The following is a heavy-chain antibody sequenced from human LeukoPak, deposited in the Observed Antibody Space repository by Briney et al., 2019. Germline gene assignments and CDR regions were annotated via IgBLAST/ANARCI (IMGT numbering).Heavy chain of an antibody. J-gene: IGHJ4*02. D-gene: IGHD3-22*01. CDR1: GFTFSSYA. Sequence: GGSLRLSCAAAGFTFSSYAMHWVRQAPGKGLEYVSAISSNGGSTYYANSVKGRFTISRDNSKNTLYLQMGSLRAEDMAVYYCARGQYNYYDSSGPDFDYWGQGTLVTVSS. V-gene: IGHV3-64*01. CDR3: ARGQYNYYDSSGPDFDY. CDR2: ISSNGGST.